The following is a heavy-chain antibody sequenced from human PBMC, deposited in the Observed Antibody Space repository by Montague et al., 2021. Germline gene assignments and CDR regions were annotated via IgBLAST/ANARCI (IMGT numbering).Heavy chain of an antibody. J-gene: IGHJ1*01. CDR3: ARSLTSGLLAEYFQH. V-gene: IGHV3-30-3*01. D-gene: IGHD6-19*01. Sequence: SLRLSCAASGFTFSSYAMHWVRQAPGKGLEWVAVISYDGSNKYYVDSVKGRFTISRDNSKNTLYLQMNSLRAEDTAVYYCARSLTSGLLAEYFQHWGQGTLVTVSS. CDR2: ISYDGSNK. CDR1: GFTFSSYA.